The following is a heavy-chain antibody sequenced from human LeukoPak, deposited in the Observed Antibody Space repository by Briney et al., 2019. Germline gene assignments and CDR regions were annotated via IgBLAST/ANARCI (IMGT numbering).Heavy chain of an antibody. CDR3: ARGDKTSQQQLSTGHFDY. D-gene: IGHD6-13*01. CDR2: INPSGGST. Sequence: ASVKVSCKASGYTFTSYYMHWVRQAPGQGFEWMGIINPSGGSTSYAQKFQGRVTMTRDTSTSTVYMELSSLRSEDTAVYYCARGDKTSQQQLSTGHFDYWGQGTLVTVSS. J-gene: IGHJ4*02. V-gene: IGHV1-46*01. CDR1: GYTFTSYY.